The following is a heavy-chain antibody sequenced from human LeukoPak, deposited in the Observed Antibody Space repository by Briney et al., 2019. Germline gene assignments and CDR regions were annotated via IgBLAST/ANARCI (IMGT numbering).Heavy chain of an antibody. CDR2: ISFDGRNQ. J-gene: IGHJ4*02. CDR1: GFTFSNYA. Sequence: GGSLRLSCAASGFTFSNYAMHWVRQAPGKGLDWVAVISFDGRNQYYADSVKGRFTISRDDPQRTLYLQMNNLQGEDTAVYYCAREQGRGPHYYFDFWGQGTLATVSS. D-gene: IGHD6-25*01. CDR3: AREQGRGPHYYFDF. V-gene: IGHV3-30*06.